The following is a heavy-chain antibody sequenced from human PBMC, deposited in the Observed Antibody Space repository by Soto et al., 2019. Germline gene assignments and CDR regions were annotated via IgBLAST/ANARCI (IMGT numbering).Heavy chain of an antibody. J-gene: IGHJ6*03. CDR1: GFTFSSYG. CDR3: AREVMVRGAAYYCYYMDV. V-gene: IGHV3-33*01. D-gene: IGHD3-10*01. CDR2: IWYDGSSK. Sequence: QVQLVESGGGVVQPGRSLRLSCAASGFTFSSYGMHWVRQAPGKGLEWVAVIWYDGSSKYYADSVKGRFTISRDNSKNTLYLQMNSLRAEDTAVYYGAREVMVRGAAYYCYYMDVWGKGTTVTVSS.